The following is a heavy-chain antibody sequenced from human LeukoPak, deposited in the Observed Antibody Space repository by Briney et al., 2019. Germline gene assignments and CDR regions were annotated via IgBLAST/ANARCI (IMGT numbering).Heavy chain of an antibody. D-gene: IGHD5-24*01. CDR1: GFTFSSYS. J-gene: IGHJ4*02. CDR2: ISSSSKYI. Sequence: GGSLRLSCAASGFTFSSYSMNWVRQAPGKGLEWGSSISSSSKYIYYTDSMKGRFTISRDNAKNSLYLQMNSLRAEDTAVYYCARDSTNFDYWGQGTLVTVSS. CDR3: ARDSTNFDY. V-gene: IGHV3-21*01.